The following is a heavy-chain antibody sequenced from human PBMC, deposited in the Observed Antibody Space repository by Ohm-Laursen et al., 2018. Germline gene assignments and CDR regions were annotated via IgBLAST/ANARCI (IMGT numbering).Heavy chain of an antibody. CDR3: VKESSTGYYRTADY. J-gene: IGHJ4*02. D-gene: IGHD3-9*01. V-gene: IGHV3-30*18. CDR2: FSYDGSDK. Sequence: SLRLSCAASGFTFSDCGMHWVRQTPGKGLEWVAVFSYDGSDKHYADSVKGRFTISRDNSKNTLDLQMNSLRPEDTAVYYCVKESSTGYYRTADYWGQGTLVTVSP. CDR1: GFTFSDCG.